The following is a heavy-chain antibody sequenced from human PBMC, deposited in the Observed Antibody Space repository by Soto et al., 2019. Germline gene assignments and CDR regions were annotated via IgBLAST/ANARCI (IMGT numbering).Heavy chain of an antibody. J-gene: IGHJ4*02. CDR3: ARDHGGDGTFDY. Sequence: QVPLVQSGPEVKKPEASVKVSCKASGYTFTSSGISWVRQAPGQGPEWMGWISGYNGVTNYAQNFQGRVTLTIDSSTTTAYMAVRSLSSADTAIYYCARDHGGDGTFDYWGQGTLVTVSS. D-gene: IGHD3-3*01. V-gene: IGHV1-18*04. CDR2: ISGYNGVT. CDR1: GYTFTSSG.